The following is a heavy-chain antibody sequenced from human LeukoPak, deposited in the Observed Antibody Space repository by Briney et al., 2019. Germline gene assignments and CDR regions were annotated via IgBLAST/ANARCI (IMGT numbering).Heavy chain of an antibody. J-gene: IGHJ4*02. Sequence: PGGSLRLSCAASGFTFSSYAMSWVRQAPGKGLEWVSAISGSGGSTYYADSVEGRFTISRDNSKNTLYLQMNSLRAEDTAVYYCAKDTHREGELRLAPFDYWGQGTLVTVSS. CDR3: AKDTHREGELRLAPFDY. CDR1: GFTFSSYA. D-gene: IGHD1-26*01. V-gene: IGHV3-23*01. CDR2: ISGSGGST.